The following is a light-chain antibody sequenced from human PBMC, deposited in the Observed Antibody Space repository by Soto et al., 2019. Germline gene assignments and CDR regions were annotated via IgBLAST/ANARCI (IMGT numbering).Light chain of an antibody. V-gene: IGKV3-20*01. CDR3: QQYGSSPQT. J-gene: IGKJ1*01. Sequence: EIVLTQSPGTLSLSPGERATLSCRARQSVSSSYLAWYQQKPGQAPRLLIYGASSRATGIPDRFSGSGSGTDFTLTISRLEPEDFAVYYCQQYGSSPQTFGQGTKVEIE. CDR2: GAS. CDR1: QSVSSSY.